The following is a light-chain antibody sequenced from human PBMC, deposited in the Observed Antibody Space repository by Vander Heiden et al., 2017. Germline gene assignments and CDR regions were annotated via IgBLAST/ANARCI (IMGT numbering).Light chain of an antibody. Sequence: DIQMTQSPSSLSASVGDRVSITCRASQSIRTSLNWYQQKLGKAPDILIYGASNLQSGVPSRFSGGGSGTDFTLTISSLQPEDFATYYCQQSYTTPRTFGPGTKVEI. CDR3: QQSYTTPRT. CDR1: QSIRTS. V-gene: IGKV1-39*01. J-gene: IGKJ1*01. CDR2: GAS.